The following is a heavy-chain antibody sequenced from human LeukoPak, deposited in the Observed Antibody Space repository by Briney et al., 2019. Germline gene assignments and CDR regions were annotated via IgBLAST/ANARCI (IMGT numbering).Heavy chain of an antibody. CDR1: GFTFSSYW. CDR3: ARVATVAFNY. Sequence: GGSLRLSCAASGFTFSSYWMGWVRQAPGKGLEWVANIKQDGREKYYVDSVKGRFTISRDNAKNSLYLQMDSLRVEDTSVYYCARVATVAFNYWGQGTLVTVSS. CDR2: IKQDGREK. J-gene: IGHJ4*02. D-gene: IGHD6-19*01. V-gene: IGHV3-7*01.